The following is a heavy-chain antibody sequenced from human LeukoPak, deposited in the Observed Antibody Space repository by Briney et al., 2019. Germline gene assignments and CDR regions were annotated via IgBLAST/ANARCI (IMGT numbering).Heavy chain of an antibody. CDR1: GMSLYGYF. D-gene: IGHD3-10*01. CDR3: ARMVRGVITQEYFQH. Sequence: SETLSLTCGVSGMSLYGYFWSWIRQPPGKGLEWSVEISQSGSTNYNPSLKSRVTILLDTSKNHFSVRLSSVTAADTAVYYCARMVRGVITQEYFQHWGQGTLVTVSS. CDR2: ISQSGST. V-gene: IGHV4-34*01. J-gene: IGHJ1*01.